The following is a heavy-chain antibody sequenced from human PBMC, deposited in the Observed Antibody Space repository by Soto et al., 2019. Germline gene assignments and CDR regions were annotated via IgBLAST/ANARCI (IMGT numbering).Heavy chain of an antibody. CDR1: GFTFSSYA. CDR2: ISSSGSTI. J-gene: IGHJ4*02. CDR3: AREVFGVVTHPGYPDY. Sequence: GSLRLSCAASGFTFSSYAMSWVRQAPGKGLEWVSDISSSGSTIYYADSVKGRFTISRDNTKNSLYLQMNSLRAEDTAVYYCAREVFGVVTHPGYPDYWGQGTLVPVSS. D-gene: IGHD3-3*01. V-gene: IGHV3-48*04.